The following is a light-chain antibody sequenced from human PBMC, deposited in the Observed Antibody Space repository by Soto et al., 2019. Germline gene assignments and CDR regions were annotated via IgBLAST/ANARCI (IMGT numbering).Light chain of an antibody. J-gene: IGLJ2*01. Sequence: QSVLTQPPSESASLGAWATLTCTLSSGYSNYKVDWYQQRPGKGPRFVMRVGTGGIVGSKGDGIPDRFSVLGSGLNRYLTIKNIQEEDESDYHCGADHGSGSNFVVVFGGGTKLTVL. CDR1: SGYSNYK. CDR2: VGTGGIVG. CDR3: GADHGSGSNFVVV. V-gene: IGLV9-49*01.